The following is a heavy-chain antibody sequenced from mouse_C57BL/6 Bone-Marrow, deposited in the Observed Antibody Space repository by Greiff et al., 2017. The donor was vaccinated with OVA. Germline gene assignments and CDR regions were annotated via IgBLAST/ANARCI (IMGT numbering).Heavy chain of an antibody. J-gene: IGHJ2*01. Sequence: EVKLQESGAELVRPGASVKLSCTASGFNIKDDYMHWVKQRPEQGLEWIGWIDPENGDTEYASKFQGKATITADTSSNTAYLQLSSLTSEDTAVYYCTTTYFDYWVQGTTLTVSS. CDR1: GFNIKDDY. CDR2: IDPENGDT. CDR3: TTTYFDY. V-gene: IGHV14-4*01.